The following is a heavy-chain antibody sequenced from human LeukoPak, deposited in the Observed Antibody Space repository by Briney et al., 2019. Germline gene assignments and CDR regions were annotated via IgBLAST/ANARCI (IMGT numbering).Heavy chain of an antibody. CDR2: IYYSGST. J-gene: IGHJ6*03. CDR3: ARDPGGIAVAGSYYYYMDV. Sequence: SETLSLTCTVSGGSISSSSYYWGWIRQPPGKGLEWIGSIYYSGSTYYNPSLKSRVTISVDTSKNQFSLKLSSVTAADTAVYYCARDPGGIAVAGSYYYYMDVWGKGTTVTASS. CDR1: GGSISSSSYY. D-gene: IGHD6-19*01. V-gene: IGHV4-39*07.